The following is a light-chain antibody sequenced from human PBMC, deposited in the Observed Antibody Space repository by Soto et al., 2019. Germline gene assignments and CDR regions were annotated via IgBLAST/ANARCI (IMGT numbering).Light chain of an antibody. CDR2: DVS. V-gene: IGLV2-14*01. Sequence: QSALTQPASVSGSPGQSITISCTGTSSDVGGYNYVSWYQQHPGKAPKLMIYDVSNRPSGVSNRFSGSKSGNTASLTISGLQAEDDADFYCSSYTSTYTVVFGGGTKLTVL. CDR1: SSDVGGYNY. J-gene: IGLJ2*01. CDR3: SSYTSTYTVV.